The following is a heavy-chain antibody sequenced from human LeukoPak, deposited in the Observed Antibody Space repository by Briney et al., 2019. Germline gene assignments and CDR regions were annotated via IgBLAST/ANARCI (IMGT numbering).Heavy chain of an antibody. D-gene: IGHD4-11*01. J-gene: IGHJ4*02. CDR1: GGSISSSSYY. CDR2: IYYSGST. Sequence: PSETLSLTCTVSGGSISSSSYYWGWIRQPPGKGLEWIGSIYYSGSTYYNPSLKSRVTISVDTSKNQFSLKLSSVTAADTAVYYCARWTYRNYFDYWGQGTLVTVSS. CDR3: ARWTYRNYFDY. V-gene: IGHV4-39*01.